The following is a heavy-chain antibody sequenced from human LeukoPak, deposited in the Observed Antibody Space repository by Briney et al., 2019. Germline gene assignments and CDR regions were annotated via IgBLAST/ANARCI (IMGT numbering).Heavy chain of an antibody. V-gene: IGHV4-34*01. D-gene: IGHD2-15*01. CDR3: ARGAWATRLAS. Sequence: PSETLSLTCAVYGESLNSYYWSWVRQPQGAGLEWIGEIYESGTTKYNPSLKSRVAISMVPSKQQFSLRLSSVTAADTAVYYCARGAWATRLASWGLGTPVIVSS. CDR2: IYESGTT. J-gene: IGHJ4*02. CDR1: GESLNSYY.